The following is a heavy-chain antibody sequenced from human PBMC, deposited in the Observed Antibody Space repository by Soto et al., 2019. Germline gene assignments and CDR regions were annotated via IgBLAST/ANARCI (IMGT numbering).Heavy chain of an antibody. CDR3: ASEDIVVVPAAIAYGMDV. D-gene: IGHD2-2*01. Sequence: SVKVSCKASGGTFSSYAISWVRQAPGQGLEWMGGIIPIFGTANYAQKFQGRVTITADKSTSTAYMELSSLRSEDTAVYYCASEDIVVVPAAIAYGMDVWGQGTTVTVSS. J-gene: IGHJ6*02. V-gene: IGHV1-69*06. CDR2: IIPIFGTA. CDR1: GGTFSSYA.